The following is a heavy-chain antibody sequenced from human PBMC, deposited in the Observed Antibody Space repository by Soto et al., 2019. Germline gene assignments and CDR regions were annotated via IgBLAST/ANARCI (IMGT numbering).Heavy chain of an antibody. Sequence: QVQLQESGPGLVKPSQTLSLTCTVSGGSISSGGYYWSWIRQHPGKGLEWIGYIYYSGSTYYNPSLKSRVTISEDTSKNHFPLRLGFVTAADTAVYYCARERMVRGGGGGEFDYWGQGTLVTVSS. CDR1: GGSISSGGYY. V-gene: IGHV4-31*03. CDR2: IYYSGST. J-gene: IGHJ4*02. D-gene: IGHD3-10*01. CDR3: ARERMVRGGGGGEFDY.